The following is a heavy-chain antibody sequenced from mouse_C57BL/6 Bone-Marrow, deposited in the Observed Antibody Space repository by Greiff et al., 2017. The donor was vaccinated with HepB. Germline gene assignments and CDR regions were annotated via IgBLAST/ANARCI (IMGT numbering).Heavy chain of an antibody. D-gene: IGHD1-1*01. CDR3: ANYYGSSYDAMDY. Sequence: QVQLQQPGAELVKPGASVKLSCKASGYTFTSYWMQWVKQRPGQGLEWIGEIDPSDSYTNYNQKFKGKATLTVDTSSSTAYRQLSSLTSEDSAVYYCANYYGSSYDAMDYWGQGTSVTVSS. V-gene: IGHV1-50*01. CDR1: GYTFTSYW. J-gene: IGHJ4*01. CDR2: IDPSDSYT.